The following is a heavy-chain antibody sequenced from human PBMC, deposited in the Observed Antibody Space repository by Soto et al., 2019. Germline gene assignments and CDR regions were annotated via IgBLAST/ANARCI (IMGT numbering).Heavy chain of an antibody. CDR1: GYTITAYY. CDR2: VNPNTGDT. Sequence: ASVKVSCKASGYTITAYYIHWGRQSPGQRLEWMRWVNPNTGDTTYAPKFQGTVTMTRDTSISTAYMELKRLRSDDTAVYYCARQSAYCGGNCYHESIDYRGQGPRVLFSS. D-gene: IGHD2-21*02. CDR3: ARQSAYCGGNCYHESIDY. V-gene: IGHV1-2*02. J-gene: IGHJ4*02.